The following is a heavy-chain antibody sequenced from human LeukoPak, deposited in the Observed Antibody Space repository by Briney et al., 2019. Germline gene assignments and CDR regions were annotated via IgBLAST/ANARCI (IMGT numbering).Heavy chain of an antibody. V-gene: IGHV3-23*01. D-gene: IGHD3-10*01. CDR3: AKGLGLGTGYMDV. CDR1: GFDFSSYA. CDR2: IGAYAART. J-gene: IGHJ6*03. Sequence: PGGSLRLSCVASGFDFSSYAMTWVRQAPGRGLEWVSTIGAYAARTYYADSVKGRLTTSRENSKSTLSLQMNSLRAEDTAVYYCAKGLGLGTGYMDVWGKGTTVTVSS.